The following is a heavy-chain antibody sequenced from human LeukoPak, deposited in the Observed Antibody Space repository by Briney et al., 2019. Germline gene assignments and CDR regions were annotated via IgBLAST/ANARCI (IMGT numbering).Heavy chain of an antibody. D-gene: IGHD2-2*01. CDR3: ARVVDCSSTSCYSGYYYYGMDV. CDR2: IYYSGST. CDR1: GGSISSYY. V-gene: IGHV4-59*01. J-gene: IGHJ6*02. Sequence: PSETLSLTCTVSGGSISSYYWSWIRQPPGKGLEWIGYIYYSGSTSYNPSLKSRVTISVDTSMNQFSLKLSSVTAADTAVYYCARVVDCSSTSCYSGYYYYGMDVWGQGTTVTVSS.